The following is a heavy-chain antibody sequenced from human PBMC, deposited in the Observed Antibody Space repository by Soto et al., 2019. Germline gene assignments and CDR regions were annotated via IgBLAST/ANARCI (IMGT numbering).Heavy chain of an antibody. CDR2: ISGDGNIT. Sequence: EVQLVESGGGLVQPGGCLRLSCAASGFTLRSYWMHWVRQVSGKGLVWVSRISGDGNITTYADSVKGRFTISRDNANNTLNLQMSSLRAEDTALYYCDREVATNGRSFDYWGQGTLVTVSS. V-gene: IGHV3-74*01. D-gene: IGHD5-12*01. CDR3: DREVATNGRSFDY. CDR1: GFTLRSYW. J-gene: IGHJ4*02.